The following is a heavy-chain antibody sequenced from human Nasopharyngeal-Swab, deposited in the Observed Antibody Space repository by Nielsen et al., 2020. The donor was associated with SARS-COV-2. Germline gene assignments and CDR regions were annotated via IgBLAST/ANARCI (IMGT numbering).Heavy chain of an antibody. D-gene: IGHD7-27*01. J-gene: IGHJ4*02. Sequence: GESLKISCAASGFTFSSYGMHWVRQAPGKGLEWVAVISYDGSNKYYADSVKGRFTISRDNSKNTLYLQMSSLRAEDTAVYYCAKDSGDILDSTWLPGGYWGQGTLVTVSS. CDR3: AKDSGDILDSTWLPGGY. CDR2: ISYDGSNK. V-gene: IGHV3-30*18. CDR1: GFTFSSYG.